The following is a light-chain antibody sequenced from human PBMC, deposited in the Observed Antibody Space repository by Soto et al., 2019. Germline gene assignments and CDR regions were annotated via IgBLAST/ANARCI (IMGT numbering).Light chain of an antibody. CDR2: GAS. CDR1: QSVSSSY. Sequence: EIVLTQSPGTLSLSPGARGTLSGRASQSVSSSYLARYQQKAGQAPRLLIYGASKRATGIPDRFSGSGSGTDFILTISRLEPEDFAVYYCQHYGSSWTFGQGTKVDIK. V-gene: IGKV3-20*01. J-gene: IGKJ1*01. CDR3: QHYGSSWT.